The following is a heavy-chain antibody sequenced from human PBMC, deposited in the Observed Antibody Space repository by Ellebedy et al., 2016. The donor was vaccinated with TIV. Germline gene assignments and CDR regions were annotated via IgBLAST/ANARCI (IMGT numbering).Heavy chain of an antibody. CDR2: IYWDGGNI. D-gene: IGHD6-19*01. V-gene: IGHV3-43D*03. J-gene: IGHJ4*02. CDR3: TKEGVVGYSSGPKRGYFEY. CDR1: GFSFDDYA. Sequence: GGSLRLXCTASGFSFDDYAMHWVRQAPGQGLEWVSVIYWDGGNIYYADSVKGRFTISRDNSRNSLYLQMNSLRAEDTALYYCTKEGVVGYSSGPKRGYFEYWGQGTLVTVSS.